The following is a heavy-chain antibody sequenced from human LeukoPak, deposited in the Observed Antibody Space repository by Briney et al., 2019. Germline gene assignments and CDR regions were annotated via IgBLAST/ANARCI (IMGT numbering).Heavy chain of an antibody. CDR2: IYYSGST. CDR1: GGSISSYY. CDR3: ARVGGYDLWSGSYFDN. J-gene: IGHJ4*02. Sequence: SETLSLTCSISGGSISSYYWSWIRQPPGKGLEWIGYIYYSGSTNYNPSLKSRVTISVDTSKNQFSLKLSSVTAADTAVYYCARVGGYDLWSGSYFDNWGQGMLVTVSS. D-gene: IGHD3-3*01. V-gene: IGHV4-59*01.